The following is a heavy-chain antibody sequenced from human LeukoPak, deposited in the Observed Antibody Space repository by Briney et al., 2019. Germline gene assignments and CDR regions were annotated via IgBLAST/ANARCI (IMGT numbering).Heavy chain of an antibody. CDR3: ARAPYDSSGYHLNWFDP. CDR2: IIPILGIA. J-gene: IGHJ5*02. D-gene: IGHD3-22*01. Sequence: SVKVSCKASGYTFTGYYMRWVRQAPGQGLEWMGRIIPILGIANYAQKFQGRVTITADKSTSTAYMELSSLRSEDTAVYYCARAPYDSSGYHLNWFDPWGQGTLVTVSS. CDR1: GYTFTGYY. V-gene: IGHV1-69*04.